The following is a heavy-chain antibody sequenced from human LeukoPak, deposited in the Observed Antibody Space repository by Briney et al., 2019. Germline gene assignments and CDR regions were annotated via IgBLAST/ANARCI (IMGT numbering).Heavy chain of an antibody. J-gene: IGHJ4*02. Sequence: PGGSLGLSCAASGFTVSSNYMSWVRQAPGKGLEWVSVIYSGGSTYYADSAKGRFTISRDNSKNTLYLQMNSLRAEDTAVYYCASGVDYGESIDYWGQGTLVTVSS. D-gene: IGHD4-17*01. CDR3: ASGVDYGESIDY. CDR1: GFTVSSNY. V-gene: IGHV3-53*01. CDR2: IYSGGST.